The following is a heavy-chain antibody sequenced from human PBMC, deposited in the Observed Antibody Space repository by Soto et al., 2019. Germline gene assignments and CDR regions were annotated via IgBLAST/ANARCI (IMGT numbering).Heavy chain of an antibody. Sequence: VQLRESGPGLVKPSQTLSLTCTVSGDSISSGNKYWSWIRQPPGKGLEWIGYVFSRGTTYYNPSLKGRVSISLDASENQSSLKFASVTDADSAVYYCARVPSPFDYYYAMDVWGQGTTVTVSS. CDR3: ARVPSPFDYYYAMDV. J-gene: IGHJ6*02. D-gene: IGHD3-16*01. CDR1: GDSISSGNKY. V-gene: IGHV4-30-4*01. CDR2: VFSRGTT.